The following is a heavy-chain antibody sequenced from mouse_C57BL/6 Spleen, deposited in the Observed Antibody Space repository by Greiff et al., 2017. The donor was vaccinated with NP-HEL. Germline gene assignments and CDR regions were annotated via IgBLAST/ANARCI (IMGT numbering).Heavy chain of an antibody. J-gene: IGHJ2*01. CDR3: ARQGDYGSSVYYFDY. CDR1: GFTFSSYG. CDR2: ISSGGSYT. Sequence: EVKLVESGGDLVKPGGSLKLSCAASGFTFSSYGMSWVRQTPDKRLEWVATISSGGSYTYYPDSVKGRFTFSRDNAKNTLYLQMSSLKSEDTAMYYCARQGDYGSSVYYFDYWGQGTTLTVSS. V-gene: IGHV5-6*01. D-gene: IGHD1-1*01.